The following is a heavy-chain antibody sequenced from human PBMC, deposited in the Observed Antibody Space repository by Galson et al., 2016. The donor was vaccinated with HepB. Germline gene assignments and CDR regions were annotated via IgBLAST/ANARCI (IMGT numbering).Heavy chain of an antibody. CDR1: GITFSDSY. CDR3: AGRWDAFDL. J-gene: IGHJ3*01. CDR2: ISSSGSTI. V-gene: IGHV3-11*01. Sequence: SLRLSCAASGITFSDSYMTWIRQAPGKGLEWLSYISSSGSTIYYADSVKGRFTISRDNAKSSLYLQMNSLRADDTALYYCAGRWDAFDLWGQGTMVTVSS. D-gene: IGHD2-15*01.